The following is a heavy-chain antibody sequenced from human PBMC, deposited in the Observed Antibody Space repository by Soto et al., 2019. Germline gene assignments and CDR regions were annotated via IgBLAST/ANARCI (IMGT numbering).Heavy chain of an antibody. CDR2: IKRKTDGGTT. CDR3: TTARPENLTGYNYDALDK. V-gene: IGHV3-15*01. Sequence: VGSLRLSCASSGFTVSNAWMTCVRQTPGKGMEWVGRIKRKTDGGTTDYAAPVTGRFTISRDDSKNTLHLQMNSLKTEDTVVYYCTTARPENLTGYNYDALDKWGQGTMDTVSS. CDR1: GFTVSNAW. J-gene: IGHJ3*02. D-gene: IGHD3-9*01.